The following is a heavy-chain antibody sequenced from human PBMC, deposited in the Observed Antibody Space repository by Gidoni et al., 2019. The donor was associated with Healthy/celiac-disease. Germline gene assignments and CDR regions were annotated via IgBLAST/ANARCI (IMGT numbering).Heavy chain of an antibody. CDR2: ISSSSSYI. V-gene: IGHV3-21*01. CDR3: ARDDSLFYSKDY. CDR1: GFTFSSYS. D-gene: IGHD4-4*01. J-gene: IGHJ4*02. Sequence: EVQLVESGGGLVKPGGSLRLSCAASGFTFSSYSMNWVRQAPGKGLEWVSSISSSSSYIYYADSVKGRFTISRDNAKNSLYLQMNSLRAEDTAVYYCARDDSLFYSKDYWGQGTLVTVSS.